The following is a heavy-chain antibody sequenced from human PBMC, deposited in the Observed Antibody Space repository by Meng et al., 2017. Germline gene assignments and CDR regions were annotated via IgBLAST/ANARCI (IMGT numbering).Heavy chain of an antibody. CDR1: GGSFSGYY. CDR3: ARGGGYSYGFGSIDY. CDR2: INHSGST. Sequence: QVPLQQGGAVLLKPSSTLSLTFAVYGGSFSGYYWSWIRQPPGKGLEWIGEINHSGSTNYNPSLKSRVTISVDTSKNQFSLKLSSVTAADTAVYYCARGGGYSYGFGSIDYWGQGTLVTVSS. V-gene: IGHV4-34*01. D-gene: IGHD5-18*01. J-gene: IGHJ4*02.